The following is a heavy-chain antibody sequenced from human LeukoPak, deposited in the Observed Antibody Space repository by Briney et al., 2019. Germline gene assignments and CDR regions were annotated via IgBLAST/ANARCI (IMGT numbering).Heavy chain of an antibody. Sequence: GASVKVSCKASGYTFTGYYMHWVRQAPGQGLEWMGWINPNSGGTNYAQKFQGRVTMTRDTSISTAYMELSRLRSDDTAVYYCARERSPIVVVVAAADGTFDYWGQGTLVTVSS. CDR3: ARERSPIVVVVAAADGTFDY. CDR1: GYTFTGYY. J-gene: IGHJ4*02. CDR2: INPNSGGT. V-gene: IGHV1-2*02. D-gene: IGHD2-15*01.